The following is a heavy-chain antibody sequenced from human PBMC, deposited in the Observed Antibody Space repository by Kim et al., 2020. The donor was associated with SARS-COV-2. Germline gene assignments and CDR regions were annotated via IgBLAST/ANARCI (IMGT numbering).Heavy chain of an antibody. Sequence: GESLKISCKGSGYSFTSYWISWVRQMPGKGLEWMGRIDPSDSYTNYSPSFQGHVTISADKSISTAYLQWSSLKASDTAMYYCAQTGSGYYDSSGRRYFDLWGRGTLVTVSS. CDR3: AQTGSGYYDSSGRRYFDL. V-gene: IGHV5-10-1*01. CDR2: IDPSDSYT. D-gene: IGHD3-22*01. J-gene: IGHJ2*01. CDR1: GYSFTSYW.